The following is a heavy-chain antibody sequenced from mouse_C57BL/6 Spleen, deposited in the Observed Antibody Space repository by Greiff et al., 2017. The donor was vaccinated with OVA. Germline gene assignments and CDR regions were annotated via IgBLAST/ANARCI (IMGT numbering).Heavy chain of an antibody. CDR2: INPGSGGT. Sequence: QVQLKESGAELVRPGTSVKLSCKASGYTFTNYLIEWVKQRPGQGLEWIGVINPGSGGTNYNEKFKGKATLTADKSSSTADMQLSSLTSEDSAVYFCARRIDYAFDYWGQGTTLTVSS. CDR1: GYTFTNYL. CDR3: ARRIDYAFDY. D-gene: IGHD2-13*01. V-gene: IGHV1-54*01. J-gene: IGHJ2*01.